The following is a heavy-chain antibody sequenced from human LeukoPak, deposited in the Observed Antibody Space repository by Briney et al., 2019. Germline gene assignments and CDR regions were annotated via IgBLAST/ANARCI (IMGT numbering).Heavy chain of an antibody. CDR1: GFTFSSYA. CDR3: AKGSSDSWYSALEY. J-gene: IGHJ4*02. D-gene: IGHD3-22*01. CDR2: ISASNGNT. V-gene: IGHV3-23*01. Sequence: PTGRSLRLSCAGSGFTFSSYAMTWVRQAPGKGLKWVSGISASNGNTYHADSVKGRFTISRDNSKGTLYLQMNSLRVEDTAVYYCAKGSSDSWYSALEYWGQGTLVTVSS.